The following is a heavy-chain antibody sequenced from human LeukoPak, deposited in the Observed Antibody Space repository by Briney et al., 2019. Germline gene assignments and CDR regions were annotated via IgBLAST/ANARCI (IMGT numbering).Heavy chain of an antibody. J-gene: IGHJ6*04. CDR2: GSNK. Sequence: GSNKYYADSVKGRFTISRDNSKNTLYLQMNSLRAEDTAVYYCAKAIAVAGTSYYYYGMDVWGKGTTVTVSS. V-gene: IGHV3-30*02. D-gene: IGHD6-19*01. CDR3: AKAIAVAGTSYYYYGMDV.